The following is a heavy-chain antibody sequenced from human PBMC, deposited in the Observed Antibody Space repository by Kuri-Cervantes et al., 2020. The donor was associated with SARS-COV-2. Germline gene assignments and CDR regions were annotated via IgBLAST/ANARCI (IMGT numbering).Heavy chain of an antibody. CDR1: GDSISSSAYY. V-gene: IGHV4-39*01. CDR2: IYHSGST. J-gene: IGHJ5*02. Sequence: SETLSLTCSVSGDSISSSAYYWGWIRQPPGKGLEWIGSIYHSGSTYYNPSLKSRVTISVDTSKDQFSLKLSSVTAADTAVYYCARHDHRFLEWLGGWFDPWGQGTLVTVSS. D-gene: IGHD3-3*01. CDR3: ARHDHRFLEWLGGWFDP.